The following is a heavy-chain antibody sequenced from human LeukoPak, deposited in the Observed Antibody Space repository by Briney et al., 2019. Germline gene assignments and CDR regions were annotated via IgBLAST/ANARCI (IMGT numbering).Heavy chain of an antibody. Sequence: SETLSLTCTVSGYSITSGYYWGWIRQPPGKGLEWIGSIYHSGSTHYNPSLNSRVTMSVDTSKNLVSLKVSSVTAADTAVYYCARGRCSGCGYFDYWGQGTLVTVSS. D-gene: IGHD6-19*01. CDR3: ARGRCSGCGYFDY. CDR1: GYSITSGYY. J-gene: IGHJ4*02. CDR2: IYHSGST. V-gene: IGHV4-38-2*02.